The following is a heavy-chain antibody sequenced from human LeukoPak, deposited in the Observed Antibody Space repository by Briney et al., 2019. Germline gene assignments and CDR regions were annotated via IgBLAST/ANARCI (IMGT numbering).Heavy chain of an antibody. Sequence: ASVKVSCKASGGPFSSYTINWVRLVPGQGLEWMGRIFPIIDMANYAQKFHGRVTIIADKSTNTAYMELSSLRPEDTAVYYCARGKRESGCDIYHFDYWGQGTLVTVSS. CDR2: IFPIIDMA. CDR1: GGPFSSYT. D-gene: IGHD5-12*01. CDR3: ARGKRESGCDIYHFDY. V-gene: IGHV1-69*02. J-gene: IGHJ4*02.